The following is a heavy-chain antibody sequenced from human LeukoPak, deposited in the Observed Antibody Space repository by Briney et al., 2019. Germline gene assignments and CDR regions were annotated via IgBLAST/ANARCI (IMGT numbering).Heavy chain of an antibody. CDR1: GFTFSSYS. V-gene: IGHV3-48*01. Sequence: GGSLRLSCAASGFTFSSYSMNWVRQAPGKGLEWVSYISSSSSSIYYADSVKGRFTISRDNSKNSLYLQMNSLRAEDTAVYYCAKDRSGGNYYFDYWGQGTLVAVPS. J-gene: IGHJ4*02. CDR2: ISSSSSSI. CDR3: AKDRSGGNYYFDY. D-gene: IGHD4-23*01.